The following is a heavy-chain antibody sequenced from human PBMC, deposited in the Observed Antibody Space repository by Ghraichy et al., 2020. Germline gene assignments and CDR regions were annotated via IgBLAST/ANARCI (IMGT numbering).Heavy chain of an antibody. CDR1: GGSFSGYY. CDR3: ARVRRVLLWSLDY. CDR2: INHSGST. Sequence: SETLSLTCAVYGGSFSGYYWSWIRQPPGKGLEWIGEINHSGSTNYNPSLKSRVTISVDTSKNQFSLKLSPVTAADTAVYYCARVRRVLLWSLDYWGQGTLVTVSS. V-gene: IGHV4-34*01. J-gene: IGHJ4*02. D-gene: IGHD3-10*01.